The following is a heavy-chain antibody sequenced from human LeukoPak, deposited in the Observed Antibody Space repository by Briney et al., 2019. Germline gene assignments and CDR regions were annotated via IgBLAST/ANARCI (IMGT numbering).Heavy chain of an antibody. CDR3: ARVPARYPTRFYFDY. D-gene: IGHD1-1*01. J-gene: IGHJ4*02. V-gene: IGHV1-2*02. CDR2: INPNSGGT. CDR1: GYTFTSYD. Sequence: ASVKVSCKASGYTFTSYDINWVRQAPGQGLEWMGWINPNSGGTNYAQKFRGRVTMTRDTSISTAYMELSRLRSDDTAVYYCARVPARYPTRFYFDYWGQGTLVTVSS.